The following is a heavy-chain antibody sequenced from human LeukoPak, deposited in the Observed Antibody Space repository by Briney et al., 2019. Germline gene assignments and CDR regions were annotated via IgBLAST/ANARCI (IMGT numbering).Heavy chain of an antibody. Sequence: GGSLRLSCEASGFSLSGSWMHWVRQAPGKGLMWVSQSKYDGSTKSYAASGRGRFTISRDNAKNTLYLHMDSLRAEDTAVYYCARSDYFHNWGQGTMVVVSA. V-gene: IGHV3-74*01. CDR2: SKYDGSTK. J-gene: IGHJ3*01. CDR3: ARSDYFHN. CDR1: GFSLSGSW. D-gene: IGHD3-10*01.